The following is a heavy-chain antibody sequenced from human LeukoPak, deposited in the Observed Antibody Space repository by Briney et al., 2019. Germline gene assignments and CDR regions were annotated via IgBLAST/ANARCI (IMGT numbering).Heavy chain of an antibody. CDR3: AKDMSSRPGSYYDY. CDR1: GFTFDDYT. CDR2: ISWDGGST. V-gene: IGHV3-43*01. J-gene: IGHJ4*02. D-gene: IGHD1-26*01. Sequence: PGGSLRLSCAPSGFTFDDYTMHWVRQAPGKGLEWVSLISWDGGSTYYADSVKGRFTISRDNSKNSLYLQMNSLRTEDTALYYCAKDMSSRPGSYYDYWGQGTLVTVSS.